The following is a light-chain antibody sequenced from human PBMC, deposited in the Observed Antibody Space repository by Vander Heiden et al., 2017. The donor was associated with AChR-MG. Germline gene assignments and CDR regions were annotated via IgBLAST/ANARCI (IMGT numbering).Light chain of an antibody. V-gene: IGKV3-11*01. CDR3: QQRSNWLT. CDR1: QSVSSY. J-gene: IGKJ4*01. Sequence: EIVLTQSTATLSLSRGERATLSCRASQSVSSYLAWYQQKPGQAPRLLIYDASNRATGIPARFSGSGSGTDFTLTISSLEPEDFAVYYCQQRSNWLTFGGGTKVEIK. CDR2: DAS.